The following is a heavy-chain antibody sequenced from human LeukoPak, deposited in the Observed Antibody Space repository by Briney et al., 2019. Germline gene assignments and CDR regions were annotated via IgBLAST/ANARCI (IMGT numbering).Heavy chain of an antibody. CDR3: AREKPPYGYRDYFDY. D-gene: IGHD5-24*01. Sequence: ASVKVSCKASGYTFINYYMHWVRQAPGQGLEWMGWINPKSGGTNYAQKFQGRVTMTRDTSISTAYMELSSLRSEDTAVHYCAREKPPYGYRDYFDYWGQGTLVTVSS. V-gene: IGHV1-2*02. J-gene: IGHJ4*02. CDR2: INPKSGGT. CDR1: GYTFINYY.